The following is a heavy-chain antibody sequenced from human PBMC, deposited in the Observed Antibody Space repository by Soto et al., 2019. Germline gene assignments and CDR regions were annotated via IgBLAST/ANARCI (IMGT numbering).Heavy chain of an antibody. D-gene: IGHD6-25*01. CDR1: GLTFSNYA. CDR3: ATFIKTAAESYDY. V-gene: IGHV3-23*01. J-gene: IGHJ4*01. CDR2: IGGSDGSK. Sequence: GWSLRLSCAASGLTFSNYAMSWVRQAPGKGLEWVSSIGGSDGSKFYTDSVKGRFTISRDNSKNTLYLQMNSLRAADTALYYCATFIKTAAESYDYWGPGPLGIVCS.